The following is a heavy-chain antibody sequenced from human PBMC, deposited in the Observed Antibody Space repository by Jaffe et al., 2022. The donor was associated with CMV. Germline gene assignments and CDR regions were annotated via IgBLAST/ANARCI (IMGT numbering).Heavy chain of an antibody. V-gene: IGHV4-59*01. CDR1: GGSISSYY. J-gene: IGHJ4*02. Sequence: QVQLQESGPGLVKPSETLSLTCTVSGGSISSYYWSWIRQPPGKGLEWIGYIYYSGSTNYNPSLKSRVTISVDTSKNQFSLKLSSVTAADTAVYYCARGYYYDSSGGFDYWGQGTLVTVSS. CDR2: IYYSGST. D-gene: IGHD3-22*01. CDR3: ARGYYYDSSGGFDY.